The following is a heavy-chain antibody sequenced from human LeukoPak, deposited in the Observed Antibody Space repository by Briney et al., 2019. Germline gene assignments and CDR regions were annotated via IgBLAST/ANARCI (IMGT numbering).Heavy chain of an antibody. V-gene: IGHV3-48*01. J-gene: IGHJ4*02. CDR2: ISSSSSTI. Sequence: GGSLRLSCAASGFTFSSYAMSWVRQAPGKGLEWVSYISSSSSTIYYADSVKGRFTISRDNAKNSLYLQMNTLRAEDTAVYYCARDRHKYNYDSGGYPPYWGQGTLVTVSS. CDR1: GFTFSSYA. D-gene: IGHD3-22*01. CDR3: ARDRHKYNYDSGGYPPY.